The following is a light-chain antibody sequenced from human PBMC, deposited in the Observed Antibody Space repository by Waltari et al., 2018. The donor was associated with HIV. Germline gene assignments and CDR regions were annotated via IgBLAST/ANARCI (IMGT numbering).Light chain of an antibody. CDR2: EAS. CDR3: EQAKSFPHT. J-gene: IGKJ4*01. V-gene: IGKV1-12*01. CDR1: QNIGRA. Sequence: DLQMTQSPSSVSASVGGAVSLNCRASQNIGRALAWSQLKPGKGPRLVIYEASRLDQGVPTRFKGSGSRSNVTFCITNLQPEDFAIYVCEQAKSFPHTFGGGTRVE.